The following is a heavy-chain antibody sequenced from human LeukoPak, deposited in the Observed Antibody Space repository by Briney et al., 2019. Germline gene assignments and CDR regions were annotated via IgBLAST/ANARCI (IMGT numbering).Heavy chain of an antibody. CDR3: ARSPAAAGTGPFDY. CDR1: GGTFSSYA. Sequence: PVKVSCKASGGTFSSYAISWVRQAPGQGLEWMGGIIPIFGTANYAQKFQGRVTITADESTSTAYMELSSLRSEDTAVYYCARSPAAAGTGPFDYWGQGTLVTVSS. CDR2: IIPIFGTA. D-gene: IGHD6-13*01. J-gene: IGHJ4*02. V-gene: IGHV1-69*13.